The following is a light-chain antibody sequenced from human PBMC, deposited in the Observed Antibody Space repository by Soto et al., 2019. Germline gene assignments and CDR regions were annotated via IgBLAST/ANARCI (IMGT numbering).Light chain of an antibody. CDR1: QSVNSR. V-gene: IGKV3-20*01. CDR2: GAS. J-gene: IGKJ5*01. Sequence: EIVLTQSPGTLSLSPGERATLSCRASQSVNSRLAWYQHKPGQAPRLLISGASSRATGIPDRFSGSGSATDFTLTISRLEPEDFALYYGQHYGRSPITCGQGTRLEIK. CDR3: QHYGRSPIT.